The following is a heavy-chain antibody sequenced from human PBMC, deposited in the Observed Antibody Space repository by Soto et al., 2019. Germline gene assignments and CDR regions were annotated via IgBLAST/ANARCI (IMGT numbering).Heavy chain of an antibody. J-gene: IGHJ6*02. V-gene: IGHV3-33*01. CDR2: IWYDGSNK. CDR3: ARGLFMTTVVGSYGMDV. D-gene: IGHD4-17*01. CDR1: GFKFSSYG. Sequence: GGSLRLSCEASGFKFSSYGMHWVRQATGKGLEWVAVIWYDGSNKYYADSVKGRFTISRDNSKNTLYLQMNSLRAEDTAVYYCARGLFMTTVVGSYGMDVWGQGTTVTVSS.